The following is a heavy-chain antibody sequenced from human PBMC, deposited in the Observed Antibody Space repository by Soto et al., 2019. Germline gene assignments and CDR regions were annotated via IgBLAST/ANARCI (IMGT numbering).Heavy chain of an antibody. CDR3: ARDAGPYNWNFLYYFDY. Sequence: QVQLVESGGGVVQPGRSLRLSCAASGFTFSSYGMHWVRQAPGKGLEWVAVIWYDGSNKYYADSVKGRFTISRDNSKNTLYLQTNSLRAEDTAVYYCARDAGPYNWNFLYYFDYWGQGTLVTVSS. D-gene: IGHD1-7*01. J-gene: IGHJ4*02. CDR1: GFTFSSYG. CDR2: IWYDGSNK. V-gene: IGHV3-33*01.